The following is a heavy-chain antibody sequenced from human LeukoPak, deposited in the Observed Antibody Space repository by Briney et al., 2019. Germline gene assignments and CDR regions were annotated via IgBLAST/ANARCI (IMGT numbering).Heavy chain of an antibody. CDR1: GYTFTGYY. Sequence: ASVKVSCKASGYTFTGYYMHWVRQAPGQGLEWMGWINPNSGGTNYAQKFQGRVTMTRDTSIGTAYMELSRLRSDDTAVYYCARDLRRIAAAGTTCFVYWGQGTLVTVSS. D-gene: IGHD6-13*01. J-gene: IGHJ4*02. CDR2: INPNSGGT. CDR3: ARDLRRIAAAGTTCFVY. V-gene: IGHV1-2*02.